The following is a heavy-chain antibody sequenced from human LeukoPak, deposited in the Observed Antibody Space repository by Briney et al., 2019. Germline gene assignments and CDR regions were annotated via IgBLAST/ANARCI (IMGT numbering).Heavy chain of an antibody. Sequence: GGSLRLSCAASGFTFSSYGMNWVRQAPGKGLEWVSSISSSSSYIYYADSVKGRFTISRDNAKNSLYLQMNSLRAEDTAVYYCARGGSPTGVFDYWGQGTLVTVSS. CDR3: ARGGSPTGVFDY. CDR2: ISSSSSYI. J-gene: IGHJ4*02. V-gene: IGHV3-21*01. CDR1: GFTFSSYG. D-gene: IGHD7-27*01.